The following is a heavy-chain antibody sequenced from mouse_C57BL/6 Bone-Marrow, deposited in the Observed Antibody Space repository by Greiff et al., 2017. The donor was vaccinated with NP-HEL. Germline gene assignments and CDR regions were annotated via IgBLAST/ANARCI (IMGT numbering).Heavy chain of an antibody. CDR1: GYTFTDYY. CDR3: ARGVCRNYFDY. Sequence: QVQLQQSGAELVRPGASVKLSCKASGYTFTDYYINWVKQRPGQGLEWIARIYPGSGNTYYNEKFKGKATLTAEKSSSTAYMQLSSLTSEDSAVYFCARGVCRNYFDYWGQGTTLTVSS. V-gene: IGHV1-76*01. CDR2: IYPGSGNT. D-gene: IGHD2-10*02. J-gene: IGHJ2*01.